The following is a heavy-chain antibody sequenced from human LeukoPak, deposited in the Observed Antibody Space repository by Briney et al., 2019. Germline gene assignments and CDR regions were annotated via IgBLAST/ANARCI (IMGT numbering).Heavy chain of an antibody. J-gene: IGHJ6*02. V-gene: IGHV6-1*01. Sequence: SQTLSLTCAISGDSFSSNSAAWNWIRQSPSRGLEWLVRTYYRSKWYNDYAASVKSRITINADTSKNQFSLQLNSVTPEDTAVYYCARGAYGDSNYYYYGRDVWGQGTTVTVSS. CDR1: GDSFSSNSAA. CDR3: ARGAYGDSNYYYYGRDV. CDR2: TYYRSKWYN. D-gene: IGHD4-17*01.